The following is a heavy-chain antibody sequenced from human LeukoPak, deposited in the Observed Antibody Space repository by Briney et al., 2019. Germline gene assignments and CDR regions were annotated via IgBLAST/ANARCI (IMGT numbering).Heavy chain of an antibody. V-gene: IGHV4-4*02. CDR3: ARIAVAGAYYYYYGMDV. D-gene: IGHD6-19*01. CDR2: IYHSGST. J-gene: IGHJ6*02. CDR1: GGSISSSNW. Sequence: SGTLSLTCAVSGGSISSSNWWSWVRQPPGKGLEWVGEIYHSGSTNYNPSLKSRVTISVDKSKNQFSLKLSSVTAADTAVYYCARIAVAGAYYYYYGMDVWGQGTTVTVSS.